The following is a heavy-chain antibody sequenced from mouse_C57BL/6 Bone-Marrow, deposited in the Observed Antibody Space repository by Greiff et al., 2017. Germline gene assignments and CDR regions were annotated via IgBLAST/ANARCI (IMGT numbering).Heavy chain of an antibody. D-gene: IGHD4-1*01. CDR3: ARGDWDGAWFAY. CDR1: GYTFTDYY. Sequence: QVQLQQSGAELVRPGASVKLSCKASGYTFTDYYINWVKQRPGQGLEWIARIYPGSGNTYYNEKFKGKATLTAEKSSSTAYMQLSSLTSADSAVSVCARGDWDGAWFAYWGQGTLVTVSA. J-gene: IGHJ3*01. CDR2: IYPGSGNT. V-gene: IGHV1-76*01.